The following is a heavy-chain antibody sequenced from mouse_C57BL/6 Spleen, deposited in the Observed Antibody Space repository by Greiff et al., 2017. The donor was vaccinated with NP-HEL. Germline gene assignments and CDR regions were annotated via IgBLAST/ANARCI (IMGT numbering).Heavy chain of an antibody. V-gene: IGHV1-4*01. CDR1: GYTFTSYT. J-gene: IGHJ2*01. D-gene: IGHD4-1*01. CDR3: ARGPSPGTGVDY. CDR2: INPSSGYP. Sequence: QVQLQQSGAELARPGASVKMSCKASGYTFTSYTMHWVKQRPGQGLEWIGYINPSSGYPKYNQKFKDKATLTADKSYSTAYMQLSSLTSEDSAVYYCARGPSPGTGVDYRGQGTTLTVSS.